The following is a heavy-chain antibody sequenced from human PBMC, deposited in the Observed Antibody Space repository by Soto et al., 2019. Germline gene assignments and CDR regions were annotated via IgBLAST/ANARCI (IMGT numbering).Heavy chain of an antibody. CDR3: ARDLVVVAATHYYYGMDV. CDR2: IIPIFGTA. V-gene: IGHV1-69*06. CDR1: GGTFSSYA. D-gene: IGHD2-15*01. Sequence: SVKVSCKASGGTFSSYAISWVRQAPGQGLEWMGGIIPIFGTANYAQKFQGRVTITADKSTSTAYMELSSLRSEDTAVYYCARDLVVVAATHYYYGMDVWGQGTTVTVSS. J-gene: IGHJ6*02.